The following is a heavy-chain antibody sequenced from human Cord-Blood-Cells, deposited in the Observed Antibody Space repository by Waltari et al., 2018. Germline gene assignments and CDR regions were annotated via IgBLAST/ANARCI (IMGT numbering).Heavy chain of an antibody. J-gene: IGHJ3*02. Sequence: QVQLVQSGAEVKKPGASVKVSCKASGYTFSSSDIHWIRQATGQGLEWMGWMNPNSGNTGYAQKFQGRVTMTRNTSISTAYMELSSLRSEDTAVYYCARADYYGSGSYYAFDIWGQGTMVTVSS. CDR2: MNPNSGNT. CDR3: ARADYYGSGSYYAFDI. D-gene: IGHD3-10*01. CDR1: GYTFSSSD. V-gene: IGHV1-8*01.